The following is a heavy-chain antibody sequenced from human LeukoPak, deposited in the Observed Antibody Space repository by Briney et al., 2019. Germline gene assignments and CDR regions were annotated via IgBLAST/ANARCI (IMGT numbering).Heavy chain of an antibody. D-gene: IGHD1-1*01. CDR1: GCSCSFFG. V-gene: IGHV3-30*02. Sequence: GRPLCLCCAADGCSCSFFGMHWGGPEPVLWRVWVALIRYDGSNKYYADSVKGRFTISRDNSKNTLYLQMNSLRAEDTAVYYCAKDVELERPNSLFDYWDQGTLVTVSS. CDR3: AKDVELERPNSLFDY. J-gene: IGHJ4*02. CDR2: IRYDGSNK.